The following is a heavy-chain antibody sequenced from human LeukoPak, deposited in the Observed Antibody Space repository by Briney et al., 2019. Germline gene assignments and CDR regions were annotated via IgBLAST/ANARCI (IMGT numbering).Heavy chain of an antibody. CDR1: GFTFSNYA. Sequence: PGGSLRLSCVASGFTFSNYAMSWVRQTPGKGLEWVSVISNSGSNTYYADSEKGRFTISRDNSKNTLYLQMNSLRAEDMALYHCAKERSLNGGYSDGYFDHWGQGTLVTVSS. D-gene: IGHD4-23*01. V-gene: IGHV3-23*01. CDR2: ISNSGSNT. CDR3: AKERSLNGGYSDGYFDH. J-gene: IGHJ4*02.